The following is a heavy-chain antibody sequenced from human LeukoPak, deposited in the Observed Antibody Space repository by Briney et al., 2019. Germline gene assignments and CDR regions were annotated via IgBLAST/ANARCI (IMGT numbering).Heavy chain of an antibody. CDR3: VREGNGLLSKDFDY. CDR1: GFTFTDYY. CDR2: IGPHSSAT. V-gene: IGHV1-2*02. D-gene: IGHD2/OR15-2a*01. Sequence: ASVKVSCKSSGFTFTDYYIHWVRQAPGQGLEWMGYIGPHSSATSSPQEFQGRVTMTRDTSMSTAYMELTRLTSDDTAVYYCVREGNGLLSKDFDYWGQGTLVTVPS. J-gene: IGHJ4*02.